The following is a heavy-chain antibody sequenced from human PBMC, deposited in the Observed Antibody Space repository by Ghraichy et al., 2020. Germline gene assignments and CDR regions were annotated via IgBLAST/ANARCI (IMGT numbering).Heavy chain of an antibody. CDR1: GFTFDDYA. Sequence: GGSLRLSCAASGFTFDDYAMHWVRQAPGKGLEWVSLISGDGGSTYYADSVKGRFTISRDNSKNSLYLQMNSLRTEDTALYYCAKDTPALWSGYYSYYYGMDVWGQGTTVTVSS. D-gene: IGHD3-3*01. CDR3: AKDTPALWSGYYSYYYGMDV. J-gene: IGHJ6*02. V-gene: IGHV3-43*02. CDR2: ISGDGGST.